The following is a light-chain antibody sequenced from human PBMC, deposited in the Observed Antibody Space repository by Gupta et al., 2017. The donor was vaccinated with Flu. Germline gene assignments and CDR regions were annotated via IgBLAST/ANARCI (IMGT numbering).Light chain of an antibody. J-gene: IGKJ2*01. Sequence: SSLSASVGDRVTITCRASQSIRNYLNWYKQKPGKAPKLLIFAASSWQTGVPSRFSGSGYGKDFTLTISSRQQEDFAPYYCHQNDSTPQYTFGQGTNMEIK. V-gene: IGKV1-39*01. CDR3: HQNDSTPQYT. CDR1: QSIRNY. CDR2: AAS.